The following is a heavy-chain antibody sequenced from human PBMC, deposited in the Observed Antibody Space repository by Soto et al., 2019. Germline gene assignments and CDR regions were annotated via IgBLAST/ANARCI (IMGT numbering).Heavy chain of an antibody. D-gene: IGHD2-21*02. CDR3: AGRLADFPNYFYYGMDF. CDR2: INRSGST. V-gene: IGHV4-34*01. Sequence: QVQLQQWGAGLLKPSETLSLTCAVYGGSFSGYYWSWIRQPPGKGLEWIREINRSGSTTYNPSLKSRVTIPGDTSNNKFPRKLSSSTAPDTAVYYCAGRLADFPNYFYYGMDFWGQGTTVTVSS. J-gene: IGHJ6*02. CDR1: GGSFSGYY.